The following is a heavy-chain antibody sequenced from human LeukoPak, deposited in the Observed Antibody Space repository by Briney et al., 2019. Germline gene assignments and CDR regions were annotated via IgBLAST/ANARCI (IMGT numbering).Heavy chain of an antibody. D-gene: IGHD4-17*01. V-gene: IGHV3-30-3*01. CDR2: IPYDGSNK. CDR1: GFTFSSYA. CDR3: ARTTPDSYGDYSQAELDY. J-gene: IGHJ4*02. Sequence: GGSLRLSCAASGFTFSSYAMHWVRQAPGKGLEWVAVIPYDGSNKYYADSVKGRFTISRDNSKNTLYLQMNSLRAEDTAVYYCARTTPDSYGDYSQAELDYWGQGTLVTVSS.